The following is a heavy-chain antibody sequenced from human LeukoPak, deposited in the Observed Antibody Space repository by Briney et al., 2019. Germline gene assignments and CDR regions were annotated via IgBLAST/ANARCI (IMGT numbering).Heavy chain of an antibody. V-gene: IGHV4-38-2*01. CDR1: GYSISSGYY. D-gene: IGHD3-3*01. Sequence: PSETLSLTCAVSGYSISSGYYWGWIRHPPVKGLEWIGSIYHSGSTYYNPSLKSRVTISVDTFKNQFSLKLSSVTAADTAVYYCARHVWAGVAHPALEAFDIWGQGTMVTVSS. CDR2: IYHSGST. J-gene: IGHJ3*02. CDR3: ARHVWAGVAHPALEAFDI.